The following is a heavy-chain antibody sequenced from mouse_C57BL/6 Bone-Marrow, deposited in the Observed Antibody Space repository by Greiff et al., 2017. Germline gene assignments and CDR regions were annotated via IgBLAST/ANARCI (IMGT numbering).Heavy chain of an antibody. CDR1: GFNIKDDY. CDR3: SSFDGNYCDG. D-gene: IGHD2-3*01. CDR2: IDPEIGDT. Sequence: VQLQQSGAELVRPGASVKLSCTASGFNIKDDYIHWVKQRPEQGLEWIGWIDPEIGDTEYASKFQGKATITSDTSSTPAYLQLSSLTAEDTAVYYCSSFDGNYCDGWGQGTPLTVAS. J-gene: IGHJ2*01. V-gene: IGHV14-4*01.